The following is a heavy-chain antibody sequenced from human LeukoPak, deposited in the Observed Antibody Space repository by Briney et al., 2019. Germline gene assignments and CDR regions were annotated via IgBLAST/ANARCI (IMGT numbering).Heavy chain of an antibody. Sequence: PSETPSLTCTVSGYSISSGYYWSWIRQPPGKGLEWIGYIYYSGSTNYNPSLKSRVTISVDTSKNQFSLKLSSVTAADTAVYYCARAGYYDILTGYLGGYYYYMDVWGKGTTVTISS. CDR3: ARAGYYDILTGYLGGYYYYMDV. CDR2: IYYSGST. V-gene: IGHV4-61*01. CDR1: GYSISSGYY. D-gene: IGHD3-9*01. J-gene: IGHJ6*03.